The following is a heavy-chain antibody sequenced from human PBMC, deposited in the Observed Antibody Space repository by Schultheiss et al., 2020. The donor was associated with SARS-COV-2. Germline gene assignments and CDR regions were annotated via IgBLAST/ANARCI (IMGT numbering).Heavy chain of an antibody. Sequence: GGSLRLSCAASGFTFSSYAMSWVRQAPGKGLEWVSAISGSGGSTYYADSVKGRFTISRDKSKNTLYLQMNSLRAEDTAVYYCAKGSTGYSYGMNWGQGTLVTVSS. J-gene: IGHJ4*02. CDR3: AKGSTGYSYGMN. CDR2: ISGSGGST. V-gene: IGHV3-23*01. CDR1: GFTFSSYA. D-gene: IGHD5-18*01.